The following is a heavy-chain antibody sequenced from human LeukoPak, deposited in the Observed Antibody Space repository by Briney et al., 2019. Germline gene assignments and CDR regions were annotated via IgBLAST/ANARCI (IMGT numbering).Heavy chain of an antibody. J-gene: IGHJ4*02. D-gene: IGHD4-23*01. CDR1: GFKFSSFG. V-gene: IGHV3-23*03. Sequence: GGSLRLSCLASGFKFSSFGMSWVRQAPGKGLEWVSVIYRGGNTYYADSVKGRFTISRDNSKNSVYLQMDSLRAEDTAVYYCATFSYAGNAGGSVGYWGQGTLVTVSS. CDR2: IYRGGNT. CDR3: ATFSYAGNAGGSVGY.